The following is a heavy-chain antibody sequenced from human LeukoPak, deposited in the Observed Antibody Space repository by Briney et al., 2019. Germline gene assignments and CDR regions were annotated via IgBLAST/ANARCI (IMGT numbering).Heavy chain of an antibody. D-gene: IGHD3-16*02. Sequence: GGSLRLSCAASGFTFSSYWMHWVRQAPGKGLVWVSRINSDGSSTSYADSVKGRFTISRDNAKNTLYLQMNSLRAEDTAVYYCARGGGYYDYVWGSYRYTGDWFDPWGQGTLVIVSS. J-gene: IGHJ5*02. V-gene: IGHV3-74*01. CDR1: GFTFSSYW. CDR2: INSDGSST. CDR3: ARGGGYYDYVWGSYRYTGDWFDP.